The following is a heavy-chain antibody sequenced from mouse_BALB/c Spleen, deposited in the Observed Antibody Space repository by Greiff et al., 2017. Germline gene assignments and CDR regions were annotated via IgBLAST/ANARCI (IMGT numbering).Heavy chain of an antibody. J-gene: IGHJ2*01. V-gene: IGHV5-6-5*01. D-gene: IGHD1-1*01. Sequence: EVQGVESGGGLVKPGGSLKLSCAASGFTFSSYAMSWVRQTPEKRLEWVASISSGGSTYYPDSVKGRFTISRDNARNILYLQMSSLRSEDTAMYYCARVITTVAFDYWGQGTTLTVSS. CDR1: GFTFSSYA. CDR3: ARVITTVAFDY. CDR2: ISSGGST.